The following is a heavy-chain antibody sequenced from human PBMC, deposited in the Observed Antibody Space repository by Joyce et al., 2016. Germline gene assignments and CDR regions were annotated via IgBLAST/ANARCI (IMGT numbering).Heavy chain of an antibody. Sequence: QVQLVESGGGVVQPGRSLSLSCAASGLTLSNYGVHWVRQDPGSGLGWVAVISYDGIYKYYADSVKGRFTISRDNSKNTVFLEMNSLRTEDTAVYYCAKILTATYSSGWFLDYWGQGTLVTVSS. V-gene: IGHV3-30*18. CDR3: AKILTATYSSGWFLDY. D-gene: IGHD6-25*01. J-gene: IGHJ4*02. CDR2: ISYDGIYK. CDR1: GLTLSNYG.